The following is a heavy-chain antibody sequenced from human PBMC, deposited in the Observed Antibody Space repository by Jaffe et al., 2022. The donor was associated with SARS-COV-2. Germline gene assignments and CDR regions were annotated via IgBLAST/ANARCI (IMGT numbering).Heavy chain of an antibody. V-gene: IGHV3-23*01. J-gene: IGHJ2*01. CDR3: AKGTEEDSGSYHEGYFDL. D-gene: IGHD1-26*01. Sequence: EVQLLESGGGLVQPGGSLRLSCAASGFTFSSYAMSWVRQAPGKGLEWVSAISGSGGSTYYADSVKGRFTISRDNSKNTLYLQMNSLRAEDTAVYYCAKGTEEDSGSYHEGYFDLWGRGTLVTVSS. CDR2: ISGSGGST. CDR1: GFTFSSYA.